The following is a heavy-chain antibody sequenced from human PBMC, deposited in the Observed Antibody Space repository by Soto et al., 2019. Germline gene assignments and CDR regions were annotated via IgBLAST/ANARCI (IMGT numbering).Heavy chain of an antibody. Sequence: SCGASGFAFGNHAVHWVRQAPGKGLEWVALMSYDGTNKYYSDSVKGRFTISRDSSKNTLYLQISSLKTEDTAVYYCAKDVGFYGSCEKYNFDSWGQGTLVAVSS. CDR2: MSYDGTNK. D-gene: IGHD3-10*01. CDR1: GFAFGNHA. V-gene: IGHV3-30-3*02. J-gene: IGHJ4*02. CDR3: AKDVGFYGSCEKYNFDS.